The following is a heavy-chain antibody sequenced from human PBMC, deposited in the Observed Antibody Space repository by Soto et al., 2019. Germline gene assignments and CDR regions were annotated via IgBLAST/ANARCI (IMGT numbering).Heavy chain of an antibody. J-gene: IGHJ5*02. CDR1: GFTFGDYA. D-gene: IGHD6-6*01. V-gene: IGHV3-49*03. Sequence: GGSLRLSCTASGFTFGDYAMSWFRQAPGKGLEWVGFIRSKAYGGTTEYAASVKGRFTISRDDSKSIAYLQMNSLKTEDTAVYYCTSVHSSSSGRNWFDPWGQGTLVTVSS. CDR3: TSVHSSSSGRNWFDP. CDR2: IRSKAYGGTT.